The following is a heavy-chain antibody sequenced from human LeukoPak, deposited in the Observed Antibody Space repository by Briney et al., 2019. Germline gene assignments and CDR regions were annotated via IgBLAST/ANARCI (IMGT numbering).Heavy chain of an antibody. V-gene: IGHV4-39*01. CDR3: ARHDSRDGYNYDY. Sequence: PSETLSLTCTVSGVSISTRSYYWGWLRQPPGKGLEWIGTIYYSGITYYNPSLKSRVTISVDTSKNQFSLKLFSVTAADTAVYYCARHDSRDGYNYDYWGQGTLVTVPS. J-gene: IGHJ4*02. CDR1: GVSISTRSYY. D-gene: IGHD5-24*01. CDR2: IYYSGIT.